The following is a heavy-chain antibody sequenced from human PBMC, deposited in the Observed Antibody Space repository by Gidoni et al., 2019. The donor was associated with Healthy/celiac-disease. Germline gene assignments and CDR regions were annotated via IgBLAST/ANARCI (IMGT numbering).Heavy chain of an antibody. J-gene: IGHJ5*02. CDR2: ISAYNGNT. CDR3: AMIILLWFRELYWFDP. V-gene: IGHV1-18*01. CDR1: GYTFTSDG. D-gene: IGHD3-10*01. Sequence: QVQLVQSGAEVKKPGASVKVSCKASGYTFTSDGIRWVRQAPGQGLEWMGWISAYNGNTNYAQKLQGRVTMTTDTSTSTAYMELRSLRSDDTAVYYCAMIILLWFRELYWFDPWGQGTLVTVSS.